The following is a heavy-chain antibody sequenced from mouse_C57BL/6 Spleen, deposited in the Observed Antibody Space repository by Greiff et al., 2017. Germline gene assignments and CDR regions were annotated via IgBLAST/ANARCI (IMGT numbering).Heavy chain of an antibody. V-gene: IGHV5-16*01. CDR2: INYDGSST. D-gene: IGHD3-2*02. CDR1: GFTFSDYY. J-gene: IGHJ3*01. CDR3: ARADSSGYVY. Sequence: EVKLVESEGGLVQPGSSMKLSCTASGFTFSDYYMAWVRQVPEKGLEWVANINYDGSSTYYLDSLKSRFIISRDNAKNILYLQMSSLKSEDTATYYGARADSSGYVYWGQGTLVTVSA.